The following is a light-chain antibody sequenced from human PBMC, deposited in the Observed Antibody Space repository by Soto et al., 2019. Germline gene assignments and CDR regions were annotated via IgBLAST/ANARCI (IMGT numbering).Light chain of an antibody. CDR2: DAS. J-gene: IGKJ5*01. Sequence: DIQMTQSPSSLSASVGDRVTITCQASQDISNYLNWYQQKPGKAPKLLIYDASNLETGVPSRFSGSGSGTDFTFTISSLQPEDIATYYCQQFRSFPITFGQGTRLEIK. CDR1: QDISNY. V-gene: IGKV1-33*01. CDR3: QQFRSFPIT.